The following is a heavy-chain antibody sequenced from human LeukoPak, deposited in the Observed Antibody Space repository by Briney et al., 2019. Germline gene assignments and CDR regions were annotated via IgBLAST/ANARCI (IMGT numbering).Heavy chain of an antibody. J-gene: IGHJ6*03. Sequence: GGSLRLSCAASGFTFSSYGMSWVRQAPGKGLEWVSFITTSGAATSYADSVKGRFTISRDNPRNTLYLQMNSLRAEDTAVYYCARGGRVKQPPSGFGMDVWGKGTTVTVSS. D-gene: IGHD3-10*01. CDR1: GFTFSSYG. V-gene: IGHV3-23*01. CDR3: ARGGRVKQPPSGFGMDV. CDR2: ITTSGAAT.